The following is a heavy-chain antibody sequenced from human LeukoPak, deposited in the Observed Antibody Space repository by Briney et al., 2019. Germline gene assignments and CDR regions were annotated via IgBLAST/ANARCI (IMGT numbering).Heavy chain of an antibody. CDR2: ISSSGILI. CDR1: GFTFSNYE. CDR3: AKVSGSGWHFDH. V-gene: IGHV3-48*03. Sequence: PGGSLRLSCAASGFTFSNYEMNWVRQAPGKGLEWVSFISSSGILIYYADSVKGRFTISGDNGKNSLFLQMDSLRVEDTAVYYCAKVSGSGWHFDHWGQGTLVTVSS. J-gene: IGHJ4*02. D-gene: IGHD6-19*01.